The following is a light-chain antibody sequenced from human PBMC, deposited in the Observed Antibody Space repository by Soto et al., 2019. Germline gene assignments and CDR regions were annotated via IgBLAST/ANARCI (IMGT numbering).Light chain of an antibody. CDR1: QSVSSY. J-gene: IGKJ4*01. CDR3: QHRNNWA. Sequence: IVLTQSPATLSLSPGERATLSCRASQSVSSYLAWYQQKPGQAPRVLIYDASNRATGNPARFSSSGSGTDFTLTISRLEPEDFAVYYCQHRNNWAFGGGTKVEIK. CDR2: DAS. V-gene: IGKV3-11*01.